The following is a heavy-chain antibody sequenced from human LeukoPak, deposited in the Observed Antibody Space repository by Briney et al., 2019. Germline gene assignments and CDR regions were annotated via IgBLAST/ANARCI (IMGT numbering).Heavy chain of an antibody. V-gene: IGHV1-2*02. Sequence: ASVKVSCKASGYTLTGDYMHWVRQAPGQGLEWMGWINPNSGGTNYAQKFQGRVTMTRDTSISTAYMELSRLRSDDTAVYYCARSHSSGYIDVFDIWGQGTMVTVSS. CDR1: GYTLTGDY. J-gene: IGHJ3*02. CDR2: INPNSGGT. CDR3: ARSHSSGYIDVFDI. D-gene: IGHD3-22*01.